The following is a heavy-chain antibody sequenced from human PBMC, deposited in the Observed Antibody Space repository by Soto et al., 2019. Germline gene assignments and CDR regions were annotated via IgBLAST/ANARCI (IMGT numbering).Heavy chain of an antibody. CDR3: AKPQHSPSWNGVQADF. CDR1: GFIFSDYA. J-gene: IGHJ4*02. D-gene: IGHD6-13*01. CDR2: ISYGGDNK. V-gene: IGHV3-30-3*02. Sequence: QVQLVESGGGVVQPGRSPRLSCAASGFIFSDYAMHWVRQAPGKGLEWVAVISYGGDNKYYADSVRGRFAISRDNLKNPLYMQRNTLNPEDRAVYPWAKPQHSPSWNGVQADFWGQGTLVTFPS.